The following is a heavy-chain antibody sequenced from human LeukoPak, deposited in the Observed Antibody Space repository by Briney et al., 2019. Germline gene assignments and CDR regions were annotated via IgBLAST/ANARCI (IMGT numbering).Heavy chain of an antibody. CDR1: GGSFSGYY. Sequence: SETLSLTCAVYGGSFSGYYWSWIRQPPGKGLEWIGEINHSGSTNYNPSLKSRVTITVDTSKNQFSLKLSSVTAADTAVYYCARGRDCGGDCYLYWGQGTLVTVSS. J-gene: IGHJ4*02. V-gene: IGHV4-34*01. CDR2: INHSGST. D-gene: IGHD2-21*02. CDR3: ARGRDCGGDCYLY.